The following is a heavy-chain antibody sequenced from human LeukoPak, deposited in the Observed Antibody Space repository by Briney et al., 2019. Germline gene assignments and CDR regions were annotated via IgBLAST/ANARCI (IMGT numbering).Heavy chain of an antibody. J-gene: IGHJ6*02. Sequence: QSGGSLRLSCAASGFTVNGNYMSWVRQAPGKGLEWVSIIFGGGSTYYADSVKGRFTISRENSKNTLYLQMDTLRAENTAVYYCARDGNGMDVWGQGTLVAVSS. CDR2: IFGGGST. V-gene: IGHV3-53*01. CDR1: GFTVNGNY. CDR3: ARDGNGMDV.